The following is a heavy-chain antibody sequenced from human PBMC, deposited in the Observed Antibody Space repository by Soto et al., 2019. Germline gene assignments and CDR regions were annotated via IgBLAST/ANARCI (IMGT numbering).Heavy chain of an antibody. D-gene: IGHD5-18*01. CDR3: VRAPGYGMYYFDY. CDR1: GFTFSSYG. Sequence: GGSLRLSCAAPGFTFSSYGMHWVRQAPGKGLEWVAVIWYDGSNKYYADSVKGRFTISRDNSKNTLYLQMNSLRAEDTSVYYCVRAPGYGMYYFDYWGQGTLVTVSS. CDR2: IWYDGSNK. V-gene: IGHV3-33*01. J-gene: IGHJ4*02.